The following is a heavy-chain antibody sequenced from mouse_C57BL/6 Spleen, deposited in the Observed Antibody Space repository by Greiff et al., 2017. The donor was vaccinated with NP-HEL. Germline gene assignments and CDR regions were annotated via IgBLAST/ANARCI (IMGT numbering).Heavy chain of an antibody. CDR1: GYTFTSYW. V-gene: IGHV1-50*01. J-gene: IGHJ1*03. CDR2: IDPSDSYT. CDR3: ARGRDWYVDV. Sequence: VQLQQPGAELVKPGASVKLSCKASGYTFTSYWMQWVKQRPGQGLEWIGEIDPSDSYTNYNQKFKGKATLTVDTSSSTAYMQLSSLTSEDSAVYYCARGRDWYVDVWGTGTTVTVSS. D-gene: IGHD6-1*01.